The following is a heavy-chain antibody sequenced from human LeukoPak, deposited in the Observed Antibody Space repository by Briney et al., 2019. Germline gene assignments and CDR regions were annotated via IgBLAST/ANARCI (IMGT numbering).Heavy chain of an antibody. V-gene: IGHV4-61*02. CDR2: IYTSGST. J-gene: IGHJ5*02. Sequence: PSQTLSLTCTVSGGSISSGSYYWSWIRQPAGKGPEWIGRIYTSGSTNYNPSLKSRVTISVDTSKNQFSLKLSSVTAADTAVYYCARSNVSIFGVVITYGFDPWGQGTLVTVSS. D-gene: IGHD3-3*01. CDR3: ARSNVSIFGVVITYGFDP. CDR1: GGSISSGSYY.